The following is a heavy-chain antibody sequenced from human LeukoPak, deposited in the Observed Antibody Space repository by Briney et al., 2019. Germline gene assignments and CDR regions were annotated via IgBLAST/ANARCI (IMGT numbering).Heavy chain of an antibody. CDR1: GGTFSSYA. J-gene: IGHJ4*02. CDR3: ARDLGSGGVFDY. D-gene: IGHD3-10*01. CDR2: IIPIFDTA. Sequence: SVKVSCKASGGTFSSYAISWVRQAPGQGLEWMGGIIPIFDTANYAQKFQGRVTITADESTSTAYMELSSLRSEDMAVYYCARDLGSGGVFDYWGQGTLVTVSS. V-gene: IGHV1-69*01.